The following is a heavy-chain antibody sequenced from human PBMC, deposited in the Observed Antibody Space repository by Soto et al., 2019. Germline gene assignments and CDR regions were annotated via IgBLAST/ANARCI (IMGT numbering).Heavy chain of an antibody. D-gene: IGHD3-22*01. CDR2: IIPIFGTA. CDR1: GGTFSSYA. Sequence: QVQLVQSGAEVKKPGSSVKVSCKASGGTFSSYAISWVRQAPGQGLEWMGGIIPIFGTANYAHKFQGRVTITADESTSTAYMELSSLRSEDTAVYYCARDSSDSYYDSSGPNYYWGQGTLVTVSS. V-gene: IGHV1-69*01. CDR3: ARDSSDSYYDSSGPNYY. J-gene: IGHJ4*02.